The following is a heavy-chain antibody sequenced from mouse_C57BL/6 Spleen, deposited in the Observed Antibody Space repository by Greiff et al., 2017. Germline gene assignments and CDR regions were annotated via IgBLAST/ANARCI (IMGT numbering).Heavy chain of an antibody. CDR1: GYTFTDYN. J-gene: IGHJ1*03. CDR2: INPNNGGT. D-gene: IGHD2-4*01. Sequence: EVQLQESGPELVKPGASVKMSCKASGYTFTDYNMHWVKQSHGKSLEWIGFINPNNGGTSYNQKFKGKSTLTVNKSSSTAYMELRSLTSEDSAVYYCARAYYDYDGWYFDVWGTGTTVTVSS. CDR3: ARAYYDYDGWYFDV. V-gene: IGHV1-22*01.